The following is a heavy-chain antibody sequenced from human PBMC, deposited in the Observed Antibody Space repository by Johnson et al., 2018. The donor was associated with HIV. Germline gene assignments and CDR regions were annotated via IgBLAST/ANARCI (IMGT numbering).Heavy chain of an antibody. J-gene: IGHJ3*01. CDR2: IKQDGSEK. Sequence: MQLVESGGGLVQPGGSLRLSCAASGFTFSSYWMSWVRQAPGKGLEWVANIKQDGSEKYYVDSMKGRFTISRDNAKNSLYLQMNSLRAEDTAVYYCARERARYYCARVPNDAFDVWGQGTMVTVSS. CDR1: GFTFSSYW. V-gene: IGHV3-7*05. CDR3: ARERARYYCARVPNDAFDV. D-gene: IGHD3-10*01.